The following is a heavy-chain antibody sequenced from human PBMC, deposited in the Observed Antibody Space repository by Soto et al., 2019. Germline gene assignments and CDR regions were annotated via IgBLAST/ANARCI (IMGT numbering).Heavy chain of an antibody. V-gene: IGHV4-59*08. Sequence: PSETLSLTCTVSGDSISTDYWSWIRQSPGKGLEWIGFMYYGGSTNYNPSLKSRVTISVDTPKNQFSLKLSSVTAADTAVYYCAKNWNWGSLVHWGQGTLVTVSS. CDR1: GDSISTDY. D-gene: IGHD7-27*01. CDR3: AKNWNWGSLVH. J-gene: IGHJ4*02. CDR2: MYYGGST.